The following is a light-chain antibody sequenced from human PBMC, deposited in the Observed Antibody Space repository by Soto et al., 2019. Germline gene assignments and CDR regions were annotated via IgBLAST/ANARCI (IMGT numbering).Light chain of an antibody. V-gene: IGKV1-17*01. J-gene: IGKJ5*01. Sequence: IQRNQSASSLSASVGDRVTITCRASQVITNDLGWYQQKPGKAPRRLIYAASSLESGVPSRFIGSGSGTDFTLTIRSMKPEDFATYYCQQYNSPITFGQGTRLEI. CDR1: QVITND. CDR3: QQYNSPIT. CDR2: AAS.